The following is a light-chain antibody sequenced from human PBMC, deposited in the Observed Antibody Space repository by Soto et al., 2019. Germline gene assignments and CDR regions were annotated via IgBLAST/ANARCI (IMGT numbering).Light chain of an antibody. CDR3: QQYGGSPPYT. Sequence: EIVLTQSPGTLSLSPGERATLSCRASQSVSSSYLAWYQQKPGQAPRLLIYGASSRATGIPDRFSGSGSGTDFTLIISRLAPEDFAVYYCQQYGGSPPYTFGQGTKLEIK. CDR2: GAS. V-gene: IGKV3-20*01. J-gene: IGKJ2*01. CDR1: QSVSSSY.